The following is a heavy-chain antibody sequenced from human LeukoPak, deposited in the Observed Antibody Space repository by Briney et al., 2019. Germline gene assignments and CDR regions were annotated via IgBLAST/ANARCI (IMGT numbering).Heavy chain of an antibody. CDR3: AREVLPPRYYYYYMDV. CDR1: GGSISSGSYY. V-gene: IGHV4-61*02. J-gene: IGHJ6*03. CDR2: IYTSGST. Sequence: SQTLSLTCTVSGGSISSGSYYWSWIRQPAGKGLEWIGRIYTSGSTNYNPSLKSRVTISVDTSKNQFSLKLSSVTAADTAVYYCAREVLPPRYYYYYMDVWGKGTTVTVSS.